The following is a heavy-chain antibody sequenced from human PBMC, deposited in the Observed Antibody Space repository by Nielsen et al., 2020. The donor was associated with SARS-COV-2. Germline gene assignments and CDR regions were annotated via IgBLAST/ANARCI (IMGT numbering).Heavy chain of an antibody. Sequence: GESLKISCAASGFTFSSYSMNWVRQAPGKGLEWVSSISSSSSYIYYADSVKGRFTISRDNAKNSLYLQMNSLRAEDTAVYYCAKGASITMVRGVISYWGQGTLVTVSS. J-gene: IGHJ4*02. CDR3: AKGASITMVRGVISY. D-gene: IGHD3-10*01. CDR2: ISSSSSYI. V-gene: IGHV3-21*04. CDR1: GFTFSSYS.